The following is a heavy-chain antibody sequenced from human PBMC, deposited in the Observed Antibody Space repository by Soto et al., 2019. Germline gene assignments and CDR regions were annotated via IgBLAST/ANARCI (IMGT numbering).Heavy chain of an antibody. CDR2: IYPADSDI. J-gene: IGHJ6*03. CDR1: GYIFTTYW. CDR3: ALWIPIYSYYYMDV. D-gene: IGHD5-18*01. Sequence: PGESLKISCEGSGYIFTTYWIGWVRQMPGKGLEWMGIIYPADSDIRYSPSFQGQVTISADKSISTAYLQWNRLKASQTAMYYCALWIPIYSYYYMDVCGKGSTVTVSS. V-gene: IGHV5-51*01.